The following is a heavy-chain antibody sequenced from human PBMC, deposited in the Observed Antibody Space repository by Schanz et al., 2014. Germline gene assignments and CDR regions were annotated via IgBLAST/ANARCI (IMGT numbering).Heavy chain of an antibody. CDR2: IIPVLDIT. V-gene: IGHV1-69*02. CDR3: ARYLSLIDYGMDV. Sequence: QVQLVQSGAEVKKPGSSVKVSCTASGGTFSSFIISWVRQAPGQGLEWMGRIIPVLDITNYAQKFQGRVTITADKSTSTAYMELSSLRSEDTAVYYCARYLSLIDYGMDVWGQGTTVTVSS. D-gene: IGHD2-15*01. J-gene: IGHJ6*02. CDR1: GGTFSSFI.